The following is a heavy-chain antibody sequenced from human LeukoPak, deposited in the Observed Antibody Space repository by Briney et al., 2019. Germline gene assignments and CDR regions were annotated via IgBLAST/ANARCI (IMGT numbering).Heavy chain of an antibody. D-gene: IGHD6-6*01. J-gene: IGHJ4*02. CDR2: IGGSGGAM. CDR1: GFTFSSYG. Sequence: GGSLRLSCAASGFTFSSYGMHWVRQAPGQGLEWVSTIGGSGGAMFYADSVKGRFTISRDNSKNTLSLEMSSLRAEDTALYYCAKGGTSSSRFDSWGQGTLVTVSS. V-gene: IGHV3-23*01. CDR3: AKGGTSSSRFDS.